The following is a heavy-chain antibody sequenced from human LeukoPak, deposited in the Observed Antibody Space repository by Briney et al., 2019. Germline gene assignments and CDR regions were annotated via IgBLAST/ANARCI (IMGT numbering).Heavy chain of an antibody. J-gene: IGHJ4*02. V-gene: IGHV1-18*01. CDR3: ARDQAATNTQVRFCLD. D-gene: IGHD3-9*01. Sequence: GASVTVSCKASGYTFTTYDISWVRQAPGQGLEWMGWISGNNGRTNYAKKFQVRVTMTTDTSTSTAYMDLRSLRSDDTAVYYCARDQAATNTQVRFCLDWGQGTLVTVSS. CDR1: GYTFTTYD. CDR2: ISGNNGRT.